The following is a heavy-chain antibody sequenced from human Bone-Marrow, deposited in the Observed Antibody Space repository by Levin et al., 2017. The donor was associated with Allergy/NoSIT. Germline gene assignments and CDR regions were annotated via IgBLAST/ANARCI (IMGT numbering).Heavy chain of an antibody. D-gene: IGHD3-10*02. CDR1: GDSIATGGYS. CDR2: IYHTGTS. Sequence: SETLSLTCVVSGDSIATGGYSWSWVRQSPGKGLEWIGYIYHTGTSHYNPSLKSRVAMSVDKSKNQFSLQPTSVTAADSAMYYCARVRDYFRWFDPWGQGTLVTVSS. V-gene: IGHV4-30-2*06. J-gene: IGHJ5*02. CDR3: ARVRDYFRWFDP.